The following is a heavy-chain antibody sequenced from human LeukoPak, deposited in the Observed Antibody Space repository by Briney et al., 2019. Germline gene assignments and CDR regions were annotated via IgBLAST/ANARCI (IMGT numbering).Heavy chain of an antibody. Sequence: ASVKVSCKASGYTFTGYYMHWVRQAPGQGLEWMGWINPNSGGTNYAQKFQGRVTMTRDTSISTAYMELSRLRSDDTAVYYCARAPSERNYYYYYMDVWGKGTTVTVSS. D-gene: IGHD1-1*01. V-gene: IGHV1-2*02. CDR1: GYTFTGYY. J-gene: IGHJ6*03. CDR2: INPNSGGT. CDR3: ARAPSERNYYYYYMDV.